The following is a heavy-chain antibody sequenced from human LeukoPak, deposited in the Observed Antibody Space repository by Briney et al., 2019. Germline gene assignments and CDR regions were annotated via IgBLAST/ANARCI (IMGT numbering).Heavy chain of an antibody. V-gene: IGHV1-46*01. CDR1: GYTFTSYY. CDR2: INPSGGST. J-gene: IGHJ5*02. D-gene: IGHD2-2*01. CDR3: ARVPLYCSSTSCYWGAAGFDP. Sequence: ASVKVSCKASGYTFTSYYMHWVRQAPGQGLEWMGIINPSGGSTSYAQKFQGRVTMTRDTSTSTVYMELSSLRSDDTAVYYCARVPLYCSSTSCYWGAAGFDPWGQGTLVTVSS.